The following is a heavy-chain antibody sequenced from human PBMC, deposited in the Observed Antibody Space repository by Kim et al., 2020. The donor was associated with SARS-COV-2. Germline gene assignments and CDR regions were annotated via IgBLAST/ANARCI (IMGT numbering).Heavy chain of an antibody. CDR2: IWYDGSNK. J-gene: IGHJ5*02. Sequence: GGSLRLSCAASGVTFSSYGMHWVRQAPGKGLEWVAVIWYDGSNKYYADSVKGRFTISRDNSKNTLYLQMNSLRAEDTAVYYCAKESREVGATTFYSWGQGTLVTVSS. CDR3: AKESREVGATTFYS. V-gene: IGHV3-33*06. D-gene: IGHD1-26*01. CDR1: GVTFSSYG.